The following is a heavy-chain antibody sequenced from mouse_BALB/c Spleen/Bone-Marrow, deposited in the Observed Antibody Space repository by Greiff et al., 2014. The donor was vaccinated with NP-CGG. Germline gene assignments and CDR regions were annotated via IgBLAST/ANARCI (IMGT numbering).Heavy chain of an antibody. Sequence: EVQVVESGAGLVKPGASVKLSCTASGFNIKDTYMHWVKQRPEQGLEWIGRIDPANGNTKYDPKFQGKATITADTSSNTAYLQLSSLTSEDTAVYYCARRGDGYYAWFAYWGQGTLVTVSA. J-gene: IGHJ3*01. CDR3: ARRGDGYYAWFAY. CDR2: IDPANGNT. D-gene: IGHD2-3*01. CDR1: GFNIKDTY. V-gene: IGHV14-3*02.